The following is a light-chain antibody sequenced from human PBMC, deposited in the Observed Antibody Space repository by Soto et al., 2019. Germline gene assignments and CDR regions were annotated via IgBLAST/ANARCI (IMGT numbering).Light chain of an antibody. J-gene: IGKJ1*01. Sequence: EIGLTQSPDTLSLSPGERATLSCRASQSVSSSYLVWYQQKPGQAPRLLIYGASSRATGIPDRFSGSGSGTDFTLTISRLEPEDFAVYYCQQYGSSPWTFGQGTKVDIK. CDR3: QQYGSSPWT. V-gene: IGKV3-20*01. CDR1: QSVSSSY. CDR2: GAS.